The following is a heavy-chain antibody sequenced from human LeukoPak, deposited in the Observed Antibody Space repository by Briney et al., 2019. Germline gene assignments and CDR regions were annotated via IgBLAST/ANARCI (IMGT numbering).Heavy chain of an antibody. CDR1: GGSFSVYY. CDR2: INHSGST. Sequence: PSETLSLTCAVYGGSFSVYYWSWIRQPPGKGLEWIGEINHSGSTNYNPSLKSRVTISVDTSKNQFSLKLSSVTAADTAVYYCARGRTAMVTFDYWGQGTLVTVSS. V-gene: IGHV4-34*01. J-gene: IGHJ4*02. CDR3: ARGRTAMVTFDY. D-gene: IGHD5-18*01.